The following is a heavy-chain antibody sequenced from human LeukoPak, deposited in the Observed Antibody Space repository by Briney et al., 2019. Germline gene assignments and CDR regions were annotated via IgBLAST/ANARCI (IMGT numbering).Heavy chain of an antibody. CDR3: ARGGFNMVRGVIIPSNPYYYYMDI. V-gene: IGHV3-21*01. D-gene: IGHD3-10*01. CDR2: ITSGDFV. Sequence: GGSLRLSCAVSGFTFSAYSMNWVRQAPGKGLEWVSSITSGDFVYFADSLKGRFTISRDNAKSSPYLQMNSLRAEDTAVYYCARGGFNMVRGVIIPSNPYYYYMDIWGKGTTVTVSS. J-gene: IGHJ6*03. CDR1: GFTFSAYS.